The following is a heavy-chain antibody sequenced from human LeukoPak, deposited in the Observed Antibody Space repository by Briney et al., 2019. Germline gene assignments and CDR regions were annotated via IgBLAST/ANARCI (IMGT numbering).Heavy chain of an antibody. CDR1: GYTFTSYG. D-gene: IGHD3-9*01. V-gene: IGHV1-18*01. CDR3: ARDPPVVTISGGYGMDV. CDR2: ISAYNGNT. Sequence: ASVKVSCKASGYTFTSYGISWVRQAPGQGLEWMGWISAYNGNTNYAQKLQGRVTMTTDTSTSTAYMELRSLRSDDTAVYYCARDPPVVTISGGYGMDVWGQGTTVTVSS. J-gene: IGHJ6*02.